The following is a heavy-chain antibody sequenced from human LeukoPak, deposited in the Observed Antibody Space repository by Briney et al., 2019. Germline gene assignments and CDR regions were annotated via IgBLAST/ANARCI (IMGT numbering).Heavy chain of an antibody. J-gene: IGHJ4*02. Sequence: GASVKVSCKASGYTFTSYGISWVRQAPGHGLEWMGWISAYNGNTNYAQKLQGRVTLTTDTSTSTAYMELRRLRSDATAVYYCARDELGSGDYYGSGSYYNPLDYGGQGTLVTVSS. V-gene: IGHV1-18*01. CDR1: GYTFTSYG. CDR3: ARDELGSGDYYGSGSYYNPLDY. D-gene: IGHD3-10*01. CDR2: ISAYNGNT.